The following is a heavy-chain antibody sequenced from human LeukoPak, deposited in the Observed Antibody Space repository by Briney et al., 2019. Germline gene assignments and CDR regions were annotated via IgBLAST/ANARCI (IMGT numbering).Heavy chain of an antibody. V-gene: IGHV1-69*06. D-gene: IGHD6-19*01. Sequence: SVKVFCKASGGTFSSYAISWVRQAPGQGLEWMGGIIPIFGTANYAQKFQGRVTITADKSTSTAYMELSSLRSEDTAVCYCAGSSGWYPTYNFDYWGQGTLVTVSS. CDR3: AGSSGWYPTYNFDY. CDR1: GGTFSSYA. J-gene: IGHJ4*02. CDR2: IIPIFGTA.